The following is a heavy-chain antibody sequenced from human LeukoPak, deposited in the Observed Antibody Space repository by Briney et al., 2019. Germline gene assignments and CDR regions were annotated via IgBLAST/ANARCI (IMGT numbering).Heavy chain of an antibody. CDR1: GFSISDYW. V-gene: IGHV3-7*01. CDR2: INEDGTIQ. J-gene: IGHJ4*01. Sequence: PGGSLRLSCAASGFSISDYWMNWVRLVPGKGLEWVANINEDGTIQDYVASVRGRFTISRNNAKNSLYLQMNSLGAEDTAVYYCASRESSMARSHWGHGTPVTVSS. CDR3: ASRESSMARSH. D-gene: IGHD3-10*01.